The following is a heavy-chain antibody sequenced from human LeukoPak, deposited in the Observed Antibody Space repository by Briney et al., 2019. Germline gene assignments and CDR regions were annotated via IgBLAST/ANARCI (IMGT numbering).Heavy chain of an antibody. J-gene: IGHJ4*02. CDR3: ARAGAAAGTPFDY. V-gene: IGHV1-18*01. CDR2: ITSYNGNT. Sequence: ASVKVSCKASGYTFSSYGISWVRQAPGQGLEWMGWITSYNGNTKYAQQLQGRVTMTTDTSTGTAYMELRSLRSDDAAVYYCARAGAAAGTPFDYWGQGTLVTVSS. D-gene: IGHD6-13*01. CDR1: GYTFSSYG.